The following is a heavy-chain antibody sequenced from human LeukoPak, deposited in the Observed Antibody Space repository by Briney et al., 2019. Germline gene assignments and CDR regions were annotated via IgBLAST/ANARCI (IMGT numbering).Heavy chain of an antibody. J-gene: IGHJ4*02. V-gene: IGHV3-7*01. CDR3: ARDLAGVTGYTYGRGIDD. Sequence: GGSLRLSCVASGFTFSSYWMSWVRQAPGKGLEWVANIKKDGSEKYYVDSVKGRFTISRDNAKTSLYHQMNSLRVDDTAFYYCARDLAGVTGYTYGRGIDDSGQPTLLTLSS. D-gene: IGHD5-18*01. CDR1: GFTFSSYW. CDR2: IKKDGSEK.